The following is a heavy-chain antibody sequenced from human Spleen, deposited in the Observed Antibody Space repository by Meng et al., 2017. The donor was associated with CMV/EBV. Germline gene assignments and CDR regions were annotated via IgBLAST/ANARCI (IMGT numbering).Heavy chain of an antibody. CDR2: IYYSGST. CDR3: ARDRGTVTTIDY. CDR1: GGSISSYY. J-gene: IGHJ4*02. V-gene: IGHV4-59*06. Sequence: SETLSLTCTVSGGSISSYYWSWIRQHPGKGLEWIGYIYYSGSTHYNPSLKSRLIISVDTSKNQFSLKLSSVTAADTAVYYCARDRGTVTTIDYWGQGTLVTVSS. D-gene: IGHD4-17*01.